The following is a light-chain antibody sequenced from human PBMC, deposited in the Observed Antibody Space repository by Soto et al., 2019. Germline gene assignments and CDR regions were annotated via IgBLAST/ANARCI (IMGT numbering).Light chain of an antibody. CDR3: QQYGTSEII. V-gene: IGKV3D-15*01. CDR2: GAS. CDR1: QSINSD. J-gene: IGKJ5*01. Sequence: EIVMTQSPATLSVSPGETTRLSCRASQSINSDVAWYQQKVGQTPRLIIHGASTRATGIAARFSGSGSGTDCTLTISRLEPEDVAVFYCQQYGTSEIILGQGTRLEIK.